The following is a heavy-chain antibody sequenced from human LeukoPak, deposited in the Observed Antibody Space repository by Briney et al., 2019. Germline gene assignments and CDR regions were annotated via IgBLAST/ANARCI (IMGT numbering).Heavy chain of an antibody. CDR1: GGSFSGYY. Sequence: SETLSLTCAVYGGSFSGYYWRWIRQPPGKGLGWIGEINHSGSTNYNPSLKSRVTTSVDTSKSQFSLKLSSVTAADTAVYFCASDVDTLMGGTYWGQGTLVTVSS. CDR3: ASDVDTLMGGTY. J-gene: IGHJ4*02. CDR2: INHSGST. V-gene: IGHV4-34*01. D-gene: IGHD5-18*01.